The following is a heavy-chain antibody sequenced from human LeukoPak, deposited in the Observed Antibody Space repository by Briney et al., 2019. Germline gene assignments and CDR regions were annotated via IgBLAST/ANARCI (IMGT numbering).Heavy chain of an antibody. V-gene: IGHV4-34*01. CDR3: ARSRSGGSCFAS. J-gene: IGHJ4*02. D-gene: IGHD2-15*01. CDR1: GGSISSYY. Sequence: SETLSLTCTVSGGSISSYYWSWIRQPPGKGLEWIGEINHSGSTNYNPSLKSRVTISVDTSKNQFSLKLSSVTAADTAVYYCARSRSGGSCFASWGQGTLVTVSS. CDR2: INHSGST.